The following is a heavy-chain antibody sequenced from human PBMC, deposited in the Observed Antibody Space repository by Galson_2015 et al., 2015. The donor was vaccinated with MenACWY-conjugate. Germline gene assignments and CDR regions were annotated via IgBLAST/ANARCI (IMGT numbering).Heavy chain of an antibody. V-gene: IGHV3-30*18. CDR2: ILSDGSNA. D-gene: IGHD3-22*01. CDR3: VKDDTSGYFYMDV. J-gene: IGHJ6*03. CDR1: GFTFTNHG. Sequence: SLRLSCAASGFTFTNHGMHWARQAPGMGLEWVAVILSDGSNAYYADSVKGRFTVSRDDSKNTLFLQMNSLRVEDTAIYFCVKDDTSGYFYMDVWGKGTTVTVSS.